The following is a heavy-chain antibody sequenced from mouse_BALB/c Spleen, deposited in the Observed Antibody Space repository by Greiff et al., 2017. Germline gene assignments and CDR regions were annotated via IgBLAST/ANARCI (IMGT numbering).Heavy chain of an antibody. CDR1: GFTFSSFG. V-gene: IGHV5-17*02. CDR3: ARGAITGAWFAY. CDR2: ISSGSSTI. J-gene: IGHJ3*01. D-gene: IGHD2-4*01. Sequence: VQLKESGGGLVQPGGSRKLSCAASGFTFSSFGMHWVRQAPEKGLEWVAYISSGSSTIYYADTVKGRFTISRDNPKNTLFLQMTSLRSEDTAMYYCARGAITGAWFAYWGQGTLVTVSA.